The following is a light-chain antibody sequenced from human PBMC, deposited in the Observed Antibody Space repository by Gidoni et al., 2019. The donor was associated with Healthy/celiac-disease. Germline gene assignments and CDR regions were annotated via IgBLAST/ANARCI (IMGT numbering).Light chain of an antibody. V-gene: IGLV1-51*01. CDR1: SSNIGNNY. J-gene: IGLJ3*02. CDR3: GTWDGSLSAGV. Sequence: QSVLTQPLSVSAATGQKVTISCSGSSSNIGNNYVSWYQQLPGTAPKLLIYDNNKRPSGIPDRFSGSKSGTSATLGITGLQTGDEADYYCGTWDGSLSAGVFGGGTKLTVL. CDR2: DNN.